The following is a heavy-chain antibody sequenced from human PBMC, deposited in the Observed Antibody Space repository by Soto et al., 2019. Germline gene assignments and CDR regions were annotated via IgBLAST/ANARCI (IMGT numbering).Heavy chain of an antibody. D-gene: IGHD4-4*01. CDR3: ARGLQYRYGIDV. CDR1: GFTFTNHW. CDR2: INSDGSST. J-gene: IGHJ6*02. Sequence: EVQLVESGGGLVQPGGYLRLSCAASGFTFTNHWIHWVRQAPGNGLVWVSRINSDGSSTNFAGSVKGRFTISRDNAKNPLYLQMNSLRAEDTSVYYCARGLQYRYGIDVWGQGTTVTVSS. V-gene: IGHV3-74*01.